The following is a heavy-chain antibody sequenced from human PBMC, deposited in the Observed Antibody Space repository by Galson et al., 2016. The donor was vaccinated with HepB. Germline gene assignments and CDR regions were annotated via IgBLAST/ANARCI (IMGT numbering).Heavy chain of an antibody. V-gene: IGHV3-11*06. CDR2: ISNDGSST. CDR3: ARAMH. CDR1: GFTFKAYY. J-gene: IGHJ4*02. Sequence: SLRLSCAVSGFTFKAYYMTWVRQAPGKGLDWISFISNDGSSTDYADSVKGRFTISRDNAKNSLYLQMNSLRDEDTAVYYCARAMHWGQGTLVSVSS.